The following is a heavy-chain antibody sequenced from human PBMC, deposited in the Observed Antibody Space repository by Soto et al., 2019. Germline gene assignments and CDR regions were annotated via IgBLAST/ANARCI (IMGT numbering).Heavy chain of an antibody. Sequence: QVQLVESGGGVVQPGRSLRLSCAASGLTFNNYGVHWVRQAPGKGLEWVAVISYEGSHTFYADSVKGRFTISRDNSKNTLYLQMNSLRPEDTAVYYCAKDRGRYSGSGSYPDYWGQGTLVTVSS. CDR3: AKDRGRYSGSGSYPDY. D-gene: IGHD3-10*01. V-gene: IGHV3-30*18. CDR1: GLTFNNYG. J-gene: IGHJ4*02. CDR2: ISYEGSHT.